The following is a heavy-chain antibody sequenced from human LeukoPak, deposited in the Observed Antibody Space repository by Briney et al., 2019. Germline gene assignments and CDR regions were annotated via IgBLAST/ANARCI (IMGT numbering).Heavy chain of an antibody. D-gene: IGHD1-7*01. CDR2: IIPIFGTA. J-gene: IGHJ6*03. CDR3: ARDRGELTLGYYYYYMDV. V-gene: IGHV1-69*05. Sequence: SVKVSCKASVGTFSSYAISWVRQAPGQGLEWMGGIIPIFGTANYAQKFQGRVTITTDESTSTAYMELSSLRSEDTAVYYCARDRGELTLGYYYYYMDVWGKGTTATVSS. CDR1: VGTFSSYA.